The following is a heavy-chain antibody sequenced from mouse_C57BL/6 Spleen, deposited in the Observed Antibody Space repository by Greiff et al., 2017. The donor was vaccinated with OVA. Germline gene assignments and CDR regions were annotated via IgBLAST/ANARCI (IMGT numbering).Heavy chain of an antibody. D-gene: IGHD1-1*01. CDR1: GYTFTSYW. V-gene: IGHV1-50*01. CDR2: IDPSDSYT. Sequence: QVQLQQPGAELVKPGASVKLSCKASGYTFTSYWMQWVKQRPGQGLEWIGEIDPSDSYTNYNQKFKGKATLTVDTSSSTAYMQLSSLTSEDSAVYYCARNHHPPTTVVPFDYWGQGTTLTVSS. J-gene: IGHJ2*01. CDR3: ARNHHPPTTVVPFDY.